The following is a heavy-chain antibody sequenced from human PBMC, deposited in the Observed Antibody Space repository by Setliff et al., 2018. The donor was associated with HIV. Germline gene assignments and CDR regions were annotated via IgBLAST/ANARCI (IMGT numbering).Heavy chain of an antibody. Sequence: KPSETLSLTCTVSGYSISSGYYWGWIRQPPGKGLEWIGNIYQSGSTYYNPSLKSRVTISIDASKNQFSLRLNYVTAADTAVYYCARLFAGYSYGYYYGIDVWGLGTTVTVSS. CDR1: GYSISSGYY. CDR3: ARLFAGYSYGYYYGIDV. J-gene: IGHJ6*02. V-gene: IGHV4-38-2*02. D-gene: IGHD5-18*01. CDR2: IYQSGST.